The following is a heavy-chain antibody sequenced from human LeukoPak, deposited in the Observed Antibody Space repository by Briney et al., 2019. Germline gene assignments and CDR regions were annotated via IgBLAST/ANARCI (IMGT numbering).Heavy chain of an antibody. J-gene: IGHJ4*02. V-gene: IGHV4-61*02. CDR3: ARGHIAAALFHY. CDR1: GGSISSGSYY. D-gene: IGHD6-13*01. CDR2: IYTSGST. Sequence: SQTLSLTCTVSGGSISSGSYYWSWIRQPAGKGLEWIGRIYTSGSTNYNPSLKSRVTISVDTSKNQFSLKLSSVTAADTAVYYCARGHIAAALFHYWGQGTLVTVSS.